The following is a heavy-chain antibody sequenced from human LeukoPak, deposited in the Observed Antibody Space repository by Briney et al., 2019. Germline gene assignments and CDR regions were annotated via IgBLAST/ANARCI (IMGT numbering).Heavy chain of an antibody. CDR1: GFTFSSYG. V-gene: IGHV3-30*02. CDR2: IRYDGSNK. CDR3: AKVRYCSSTSCYMGSY. D-gene: IGHD2-2*02. Sequence: GGSLRLSCAASGFTFSSYGMHWVRQAPGKGLEWVAFIRYDGSNKYCADSVKGRFTISRDNSKNTLYLQMNSLRAEDTAVYYCAKVRYCSSTSCYMGSYWGQGTLVTVSS. J-gene: IGHJ4*02.